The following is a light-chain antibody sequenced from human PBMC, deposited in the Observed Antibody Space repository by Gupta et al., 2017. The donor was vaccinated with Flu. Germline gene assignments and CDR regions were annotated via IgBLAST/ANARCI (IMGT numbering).Light chain of an antibody. CDR3: QQYGSSPYS. CDR2: GAS. J-gene: IGKJ2*03. V-gene: IGKV3-20*01. CDR1: QSVSSSY. Sequence: DIVLTQSPGTLSSSPGASPTLSCRASQSVSSSYLAWYQQKPGQAPRLLIYGASSRATGIPDRFSGSGSGTDFTLTISRLEPEDFAVYYCQQYGSSPYSFGQGTKLEIK.